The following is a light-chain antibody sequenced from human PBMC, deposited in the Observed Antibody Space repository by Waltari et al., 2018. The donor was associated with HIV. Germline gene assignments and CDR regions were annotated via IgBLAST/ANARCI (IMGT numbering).Light chain of an antibody. J-gene: IGKJ4*02. CDR2: GAS. V-gene: IGKV3-15*01. CDR1: QSVGSK. Sequence: EIVMTQSPATLSASPGERATLSCRASQSVGSKLAWYQQKPGQAPRLLIHGASTRAPGFPARFSASWSGTEFTLTISSLQSEDFAAYYCQQYHNWPLTFGGGTKVEIK. CDR3: QQYHNWPLT.